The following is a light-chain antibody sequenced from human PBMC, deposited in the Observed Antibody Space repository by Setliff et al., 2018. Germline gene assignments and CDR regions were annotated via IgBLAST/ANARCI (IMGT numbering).Light chain of an antibody. Sequence: QSVLTQPPSASGSPGQSVTISCTGTSSGVGGYDYVSWYQQHPGKAPKLILYEVTKRPSGVPDRFSGSKSGNTASLTISGLQPEDEADYYCSSFTSSRLYVFGTGTKVTV. CDR3: SSFTSSRLYV. CDR1: SSGVGGYDY. V-gene: IGLV2-8*01. J-gene: IGLJ1*01. CDR2: EVT.